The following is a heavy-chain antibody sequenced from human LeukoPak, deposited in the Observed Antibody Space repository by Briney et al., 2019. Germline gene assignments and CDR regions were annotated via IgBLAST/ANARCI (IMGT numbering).Heavy chain of an antibody. CDR2: INHSGST. CDR3: ARAAYVWGSYRHFDY. D-gene: IGHD3-16*02. Sequence: SETLSLTCAVYGGSFSGYYWSWIRQPPGKGLEWIGEINHSGSTNYNPSLKSRVTISVDTSKNQFSLKLSSVTAADTAVYYCARAAYVWGSYRHFDYWGQGTLVTVSS. J-gene: IGHJ4*02. CDR1: GGSFSGYY. V-gene: IGHV4-34*01.